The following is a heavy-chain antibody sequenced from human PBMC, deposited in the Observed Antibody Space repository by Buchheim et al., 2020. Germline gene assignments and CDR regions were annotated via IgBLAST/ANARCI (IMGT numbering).Heavy chain of an antibody. CDR3: ARDGALYYDFWSGYPWYFDY. D-gene: IGHD3-3*01. V-gene: IGHV3-7*01. CDR1: GFTFSSYW. CDR2: IKQDGSEK. J-gene: IGHJ4*02. Sequence: EVQLVGSGGGLVQPGGSLRLSCAASGFTFSSYWMSWVRQAPGKGLEWVANIKQDGSEKYYVDSVKGRFTISRDNAKNSLYLQMNSLRAEDTAVYYCARDGALYYDFWSGYPWYFDYWGQGTL.